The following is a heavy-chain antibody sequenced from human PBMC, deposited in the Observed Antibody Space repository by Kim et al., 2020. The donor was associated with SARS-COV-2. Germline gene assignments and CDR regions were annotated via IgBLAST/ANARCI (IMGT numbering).Heavy chain of an antibody. Sequence: SVKVSCKASGGTFSSYAISWVRQAPGQGLEWMGGIIPIFGTANYAQKFQGRVTITADESTSTAYKELSSLRSEDTALYYCAYTYYYDSSGYYYPFDYWGQGTLVTVSS. CDR1: GGTFSSYA. V-gene: IGHV1-69*13. J-gene: IGHJ4*02. CDR2: IIPIFGTA. CDR3: AYTYYYDSSGYYYPFDY. D-gene: IGHD3-22*01.